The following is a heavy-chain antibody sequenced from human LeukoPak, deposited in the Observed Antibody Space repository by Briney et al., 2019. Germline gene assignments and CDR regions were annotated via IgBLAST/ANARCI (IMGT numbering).Heavy chain of an antibody. D-gene: IGHD3-3*01. CDR2: ISGSGGST. V-gene: IGHV3-23*01. Sequence: QPGGSLRLSCAASGFTFSSFAMSWVRQAPGKGLEWVSGISGSGGSTYYADSVKGRFTISRDNSKNTLYLQMNSLRAEDTAVYYCAKDRGYDFWSGYNQDYWGQGTLVTVSS. J-gene: IGHJ4*02. CDR1: GFTFSSFA. CDR3: AKDRGYDFWSGYNQDY.